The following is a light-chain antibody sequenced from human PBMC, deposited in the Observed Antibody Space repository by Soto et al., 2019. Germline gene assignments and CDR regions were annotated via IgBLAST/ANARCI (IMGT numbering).Light chain of an antibody. J-gene: IGLJ2*01. CDR1: SSDIGTYDY. CDR2: EVT. Sequence: QSALTQPASVSGSPGQSITISCTGTSSDIGTYDYVSWYQHHPGKAPKLMIYEVTNRPSGVSDRFSSSKSGKTASLTISGLQAEDEADYYCSSYTTTTTPVVFGGGTKLTVL. V-gene: IGLV2-14*01. CDR3: SSYTTTTTPVV.